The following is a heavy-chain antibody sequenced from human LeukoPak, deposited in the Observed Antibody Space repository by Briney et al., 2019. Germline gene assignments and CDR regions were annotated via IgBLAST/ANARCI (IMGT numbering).Heavy chain of an antibody. Sequence: PSETLSLTCTVSGGSISSSSYYWGWIRQPPGKGLEWIGSIYYSGSTYYNPSLKSRVTISVDTSKNQFSLKLSSVTAADTAVYYCARASLLLWFGEPSPDYFDYWGQGTLVTVSS. V-gene: IGHV4-39*07. J-gene: IGHJ4*02. CDR2: IYYSGST. D-gene: IGHD3-10*01. CDR3: ARASLLLWFGEPSPDYFDY. CDR1: GGSISSSSYY.